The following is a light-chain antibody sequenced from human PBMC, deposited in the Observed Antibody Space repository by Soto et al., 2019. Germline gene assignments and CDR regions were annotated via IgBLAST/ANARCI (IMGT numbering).Light chain of an antibody. CDR2: GAS. CDR3: LQDYNYPLT. V-gene: IGKV3-20*01. Sequence: EIVLTQSPGTLSLSPWERATLSCRASQSVSSNNLVWYQQKPGQAPRLLIYGASYRAAGIPDRFSGSGSGTDFTLTISSLQPEDFATYYCLQDYNYPLTFGGGTKVDIK. CDR1: QSVSSNN. J-gene: IGKJ4*01.